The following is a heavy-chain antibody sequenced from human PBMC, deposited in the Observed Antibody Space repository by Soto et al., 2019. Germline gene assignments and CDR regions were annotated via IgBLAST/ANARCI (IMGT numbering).Heavy chain of an antibody. CDR2: IYHSGSP. CDR3: AAGGGLPRYY. Sequence: QLQLQESGSGLVKPSQTLSLTCAVSGGSLSSGGYSWSWIRQPPGKGLRWIGYIYHSGSPYYNPSRTSRVTVSVDRSKNQFSLKLSSVTAADTAVYYCAAGGGLPRYYWGQVTLVTVSS. D-gene: IGHD5-12*01. CDR1: GGSLSSGGYS. V-gene: IGHV4-30-2*02. J-gene: IGHJ4*02.